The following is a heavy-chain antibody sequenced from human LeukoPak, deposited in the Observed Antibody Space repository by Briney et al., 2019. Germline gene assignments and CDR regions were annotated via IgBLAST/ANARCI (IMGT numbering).Heavy chain of an antibody. CDR2: IYYSGST. V-gene: IGHV4-39*01. D-gene: IGHD6-13*01. CDR3: ARHTIAAADINWFDP. CDR1: GGSISSSSYY. J-gene: IGHJ5*02. Sequence: SETLSLTCTVSGGSISSSSYYWGWIRQPPGKGLEWIGSIYYSGSTYYNPSLKSRVTISVDTSKNQFSLKLSSVTAADTAVYYCARHTIAAADINWFDPWGQGTLVTVSS.